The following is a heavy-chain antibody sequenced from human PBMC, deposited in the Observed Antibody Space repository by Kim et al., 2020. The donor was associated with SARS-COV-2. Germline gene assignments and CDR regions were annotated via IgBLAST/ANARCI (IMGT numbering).Heavy chain of an antibody. CDR1: GFTFSSYA. Sequence: GGSLRLSCAASGFTFSSYAMSWVRQAPGKGLEWVSAISGSGGSTYYADSVKGRFTISRDNSKNTLYLQMNSLRAEDTAVYYCAKEGRQQWLVQRQFDYWGPEALVTVSS. J-gene: IGHJ4*02. V-gene: IGHV3-23*01. CDR2: ISGSGGST. D-gene: IGHD6-19*01. CDR3: AKEGRQQWLVQRQFDY.